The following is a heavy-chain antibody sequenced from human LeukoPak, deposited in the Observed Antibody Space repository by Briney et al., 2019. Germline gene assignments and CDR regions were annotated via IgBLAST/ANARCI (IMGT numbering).Heavy chain of an antibody. CDR1: GYTFTDYY. V-gene: IGHV1-2*02. J-gene: IGHJ4*02. D-gene: IGHD6-19*01. Sequence: ASVKVSCKASGYTFTDYYMHWVRQAPGQGLEWMGWINPNSGGTNYAQKFQGRVTMTRDTSISTAYMELSRLRSDDTAVYYCARDDSSGWYFDYWGQGTLVTVSS. CDR3: ARDDSSGWYFDY. CDR2: INPNSGGT.